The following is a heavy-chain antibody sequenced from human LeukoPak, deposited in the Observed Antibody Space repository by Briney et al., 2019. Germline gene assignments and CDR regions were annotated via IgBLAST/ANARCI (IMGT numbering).Heavy chain of an antibody. CDR1: GFTFSSYW. D-gene: IGHD1-14*01. J-gene: IGHJ6*03. V-gene: IGHV3-74*01. CDR3: ARGQIPELLHSYYYYYYYMDV. Sequence: QPGGSLRLSCAASGFTFSSYWMHWVRQAPGKGLVWVSRINSDGSSTSYADSVKGRFTISRENAKNTLYLQMNSLRAEDTAVYYCARGQIPELLHSYYYYYYYMDVWLKETTVTHSS. CDR2: INSDGSST.